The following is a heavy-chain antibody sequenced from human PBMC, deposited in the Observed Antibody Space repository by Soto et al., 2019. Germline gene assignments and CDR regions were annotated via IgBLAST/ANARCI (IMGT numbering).Heavy chain of an antibody. V-gene: IGHV5-10-1*01. D-gene: IGHD5-12*01. CDR3: ASLAMATRRGYGGMDV. Sequence: EVQLVQSGAEVKKPGESLRISCKGSGYSFTSYWISWVRQMPGKGLEWMGRIDPSDSYTNYSPSFQGHVTISADKSISTAYLQWSSLKASDTAMYDGASLAMATRRGYGGMDVWGQGTTVTVSS. CDR1: GYSFTSYW. CDR2: IDPSDSYT. J-gene: IGHJ6*02.